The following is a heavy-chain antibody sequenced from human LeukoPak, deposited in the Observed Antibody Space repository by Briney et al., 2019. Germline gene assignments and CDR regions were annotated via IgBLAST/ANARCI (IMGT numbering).Heavy chain of an antibody. CDR1: VDSVTGYF. V-gene: IGHV4-59*02. J-gene: IGHJ4*02. CDR2: IYKIGTT. D-gene: IGHD2-15*01. Sequence: SETLSLTCTVFVDSVTGYFLNWVRQPPGKGLEWIGHIYKIGTTNYNPSLKSRLTISADTSKNQFSLQLRSVTAADTAVYYCVIGVGWQPDYWGQGALVTVSS. CDR3: VIGVGWQPDY.